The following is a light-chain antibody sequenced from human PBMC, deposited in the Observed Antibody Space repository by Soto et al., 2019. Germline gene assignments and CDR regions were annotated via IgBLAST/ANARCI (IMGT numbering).Light chain of an antibody. CDR2: GAF. V-gene: IGKV3-20*01. CDR1: QSVSSSY. CDR3: QQYDSSPRT. J-gene: IGKJ1*01. Sequence: EIVLTQSADTLSLSPGERATLSCRASQSVSSSYLAWYQQKPGQPPRLLIYGAFSRATGIPDRFSGSGSGTDFTLTISRLEPEDFAVYYCQQYDSSPRTFGQGTKVEIK.